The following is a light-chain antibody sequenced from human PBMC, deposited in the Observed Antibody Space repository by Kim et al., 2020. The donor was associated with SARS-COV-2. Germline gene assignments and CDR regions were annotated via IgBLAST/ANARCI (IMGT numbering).Light chain of an antibody. J-gene: IGLJ3*02. CDR3: LFTYGGGRV. V-gene: IGLV7-46*01. Sequence: PGGTVTLTCGSTTGAVTSGHYPYWFQQKPGQVPKTLIYYTGNKHSWTPARFSGSLLGGKAALTLSGAQPEDEAEYYCLFTYGGGRVFGGGTQLTVL. CDR2: YTG. CDR1: TGAVTSGHY.